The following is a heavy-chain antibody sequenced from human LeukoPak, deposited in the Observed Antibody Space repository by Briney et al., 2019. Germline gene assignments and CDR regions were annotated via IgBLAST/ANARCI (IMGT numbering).Heavy chain of an antibody. CDR1: GGTFSSYA. J-gene: IGHJ4*02. V-gene: IGHV1-69*05. CDR3: AREGGSYGNYFDY. CDR2: IIPIFGTA. D-gene: IGHD1-26*01. Sequence: ASVKVSCKASGGTFSSYAISWVRQSPGQGLEWMRGIIPIFGTANYAQKFQGRVTITTDESTSTAYMELSSLRSEDTAVYYCAREGGSYGNYFDYWGQGTLVTVSS.